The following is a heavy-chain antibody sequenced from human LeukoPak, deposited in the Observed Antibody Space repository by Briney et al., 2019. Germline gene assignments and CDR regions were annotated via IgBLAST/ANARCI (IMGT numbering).Heavy chain of an antibody. Sequence: GGSLRLSCAASGFTFSSYAMSWVRQAPGKGLEWVSAISGSGGSTYYADSVKGRFTISRDNSKNTLYLQMSSLRAEDTAVYYCARMITIFGVVEAPYGMDVWGQGTTVTVSS. D-gene: IGHD3-3*01. CDR1: GFTFSSYA. CDR2: ISGSGGST. CDR3: ARMITIFGVVEAPYGMDV. J-gene: IGHJ6*02. V-gene: IGHV3-23*01.